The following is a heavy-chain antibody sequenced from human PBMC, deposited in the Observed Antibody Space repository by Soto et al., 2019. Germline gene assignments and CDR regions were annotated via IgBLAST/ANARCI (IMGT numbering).Heavy chain of an antibody. CDR2: ISESGHHT. Sequence: LRLSCAASGFPSSTYALNWVRQAPGKGPEWVSTISESGHHTHYADSVKGRFTISRDKSKNTLSLQMNSLRVDDTAIYYCTKSDGCGGGACYTGTYYYFDVWGRGTLVTVSS. CDR3: TKSDGCGGGACYTGTYYYFDV. CDR1: GFPSSTYA. D-gene: IGHD3-16*02. J-gene: IGHJ2*01. V-gene: IGHV3-23*01.